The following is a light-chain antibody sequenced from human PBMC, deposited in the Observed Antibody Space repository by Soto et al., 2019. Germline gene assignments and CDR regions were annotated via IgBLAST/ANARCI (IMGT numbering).Light chain of an antibody. CDR2: KAS. Sequence: IPMPQLPSTRSAFVGARVTITCRASQSISAWLAWYQQKPGKAPKLLIYKASTLKSGVPSRFSGSGSGTEFTLTINSLQSEDFAVYYCQPYNNWPLTFGGGTKVDIK. V-gene: IGKV1-5*03. CDR1: QSISAW. J-gene: IGKJ4*01. CDR3: QPYNNWPLT.